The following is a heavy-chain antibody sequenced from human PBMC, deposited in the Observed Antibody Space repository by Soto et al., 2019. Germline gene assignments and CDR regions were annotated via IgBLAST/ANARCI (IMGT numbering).Heavy chain of an antibody. V-gene: IGHV3-7*04. D-gene: IGHD1-7*01. Sequence: EVQLVESGGGLVQPGGSLRLSCEASGFTFSSYCMTWVRQAPGKGLEWVAHIKQDGSERYYVDSVKGRFTISRDNAKNSMYLKMNSLRAEDQAVYYCARAPSTRHIWSYGVGGRYYYYYIDVWGKGTTVTVSS. J-gene: IGHJ6*03. CDR2: IKQDGSER. CDR1: GFTFSSYC. CDR3: ARAPSTRHIWSYGVGGRYYYYYIDV.